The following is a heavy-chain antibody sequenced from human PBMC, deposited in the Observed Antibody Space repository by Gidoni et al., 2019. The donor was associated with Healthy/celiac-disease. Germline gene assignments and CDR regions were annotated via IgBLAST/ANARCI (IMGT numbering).Heavy chain of an antibody. Sequence: EVQLLESGGGLVQPGGSLRLSCAASGFTFSRQAMSWVRQAPGKGLVWVSAISGSGGSTYYADSVKGRFTISRDNSKNTLYLQMNSLGAEDTAVYYCAKLGSVGATSPAVLWGQGTLVTVSS. D-gene: IGHD1-26*01. CDR2: ISGSGGST. CDR3: AKLGSVGATSPAVL. V-gene: IGHV3-23*01. CDR1: GFTFSRQA. J-gene: IGHJ4*02.